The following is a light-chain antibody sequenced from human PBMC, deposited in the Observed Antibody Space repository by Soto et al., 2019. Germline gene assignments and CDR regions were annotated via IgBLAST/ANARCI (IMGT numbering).Light chain of an antibody. CDR2: DVS. CDR3: SSYSSISTRYV. V-gene: IGLV2-14*01. J-gene: IGLJ1*01. CDR1: SGDVGTYNY. Sequence: QSALTQPASVSGSPGQSITISCTGTSGDVGTYNYVSWYLQHPGKAPKLMIYDVSNRPSGVSNRLSGSKSGNTASLTISGLQAEDEADYYCSSYSSISTRYVFGTGTKLTVL.